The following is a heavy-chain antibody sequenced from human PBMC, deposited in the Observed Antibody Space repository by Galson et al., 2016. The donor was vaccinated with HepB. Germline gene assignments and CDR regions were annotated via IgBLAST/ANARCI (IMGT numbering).Heavy chain of an antibody. J-gene: IGHJ3*02. Sequence: TLSLTCTVSGGSISSGNYYWTWIRQPAGKGLEWIGRIFITGSTNSNPSLKSRGTISVDPSKNQFSLRLTSVTAADTGVYYCARVWVPGGYGYLDIWGQGTVVTVSS. V-gene: IGHV4-61*02. CDR2: IFITGST. D-gene: IGHD5-18*01. CDR3: ARVWVPGGYGYLDI. CDR1: GGSISSGNYY.